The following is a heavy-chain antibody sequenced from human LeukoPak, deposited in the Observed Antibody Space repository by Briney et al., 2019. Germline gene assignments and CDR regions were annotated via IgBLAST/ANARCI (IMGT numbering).Heavy chain of an antibody. V-gene: IGHV1-3*01. J-gene: IGHJ3*02. Sequence: GASVKVSCKASGYTFTSYAMHWVRQAPGQRLEWMGWINAGNGNTKYSQKFQGRVTITRDTSISTAYMELSRLRSDDTAVYYCARVLVPAALDAFDIWGQGTMVTVSS. CDR2: INAGNGNT. CDR3: ARVLVPAALDAFDI. D-gene: IGHD2-2*01. CDR1: GYTFTSYA.